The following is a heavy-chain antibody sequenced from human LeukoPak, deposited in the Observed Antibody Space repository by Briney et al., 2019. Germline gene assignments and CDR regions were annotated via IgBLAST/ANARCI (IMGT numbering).Heavy chain of an antibody. J-gene: IGHJ6*03. V-gene: IGHV4-30-4*08. Sequence: SETLSLTCAVSGGAISSGDYYWSWIRQPPGKGLEWIGYIYYSGSTYYNPSLKSRVTISVDTSKNQFSLKLRSVTAADTAVYYCARDLGATYYYYYMDVWGKGTTVTVYS. CDR2: IYYSGST. CDR3: ARDLGATYYYYYMDV. CDR1: GGAISSGDYY.